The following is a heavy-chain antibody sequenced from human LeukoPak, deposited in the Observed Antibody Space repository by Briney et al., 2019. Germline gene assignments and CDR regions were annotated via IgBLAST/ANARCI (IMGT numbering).Heavy chain of an antibody. D-gene: IGHD2-21*01. V-gene: IGHV3-48*01. J-gene: IGHJ4*02. CDR3: TRGRVVSAGVDS. CDR1: GFTFSSYS. Sequence: GGSLRLSCVASGFTFSSYSMNWVRQAPGKGLEWVSYITRSSSAKFYADSVKGRFTISRDNAENLLYLQMNSLRAEDTAVYYCTRGRVVSAGVDSWGQGSLVTVSS. CDR2: ITRSSSAK.